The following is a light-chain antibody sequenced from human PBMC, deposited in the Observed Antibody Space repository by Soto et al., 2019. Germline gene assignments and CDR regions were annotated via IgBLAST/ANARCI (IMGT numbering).Light chain of an antibody. Sequence: QSALTQPASVSGSPGQSITISCTGTSSDVGGYNYVSWFQQHPGKVPKLMIYEVSHRPSGVSDRFSGSKSGSTASLTISGLQAEDEADYSCTSFTNSYTWVFGGGTKLTVL. CDR2: EVS. J-gene: IGLJ3*02. V-gene: IGLV2-14*01. CDR3: TSFTNSYTWV. CDR1: SSDVGGYNY.